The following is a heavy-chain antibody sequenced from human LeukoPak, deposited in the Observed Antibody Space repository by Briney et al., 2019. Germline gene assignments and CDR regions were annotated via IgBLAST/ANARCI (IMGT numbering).Heavy chain of an antibody. CDR1: GFTFSSYS. D-gene: IGHD6-13*01. Sequence: GGSLRLSCAASGFTFSSYSMNWVRQAPGKGLEWVSYISSSSSTIYYADSVKGRFTISRDNSKNTLYLQMNSLRAEDTAVYYCAKGGYSSKSWFDPWGQGTLVTVSS. CDR3: AKGGYSSKSWFDP. CDR2: ISSSSSTI. J-gene: IGHJ5*02. V-gene: IGHV3-48*01.